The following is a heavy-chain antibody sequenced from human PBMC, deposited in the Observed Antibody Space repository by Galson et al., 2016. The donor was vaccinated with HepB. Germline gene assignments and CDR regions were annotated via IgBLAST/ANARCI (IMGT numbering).Heavy chain of an antibody. V-gene: IGHV6-1*01. CDR2: TYYRSKWYY. D-gene: IGHD2-21*01. CDR1: GDSVSSNSAA. CDR3: ARGNSGYSVFRFDW. Sequence: CAISGDSVSSNSAAWNWIRQSPSRCLEWLGRTYYRSKWYYDYAVSVESRISNNPDTSKNQFSLQLNSLTPEDTAVYYCARGNSGYSVFRFDWWGQGTLVTVSS. J-gene: IGHJ4*02.